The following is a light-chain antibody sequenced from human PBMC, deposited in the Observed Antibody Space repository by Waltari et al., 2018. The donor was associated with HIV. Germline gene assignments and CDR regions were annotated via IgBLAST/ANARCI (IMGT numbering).Light chain of an antibody. CDR2: SNI. Sequence: QSVLTQPPSASGTPGQRIIISCSGSTSNIGTNNVNWYQQLPGTTPRLLMHSNIPRPSGVPHRFSGSRSGNSASLAISGLQSEDESDYYCSAWDASLGAWMFGGGTKLTVL. CDR3: SAWDASLGAWM. V-gene: IGLV1-44*01. J-gene: IGLJ3*02. CDR1: TSNIGTNN.